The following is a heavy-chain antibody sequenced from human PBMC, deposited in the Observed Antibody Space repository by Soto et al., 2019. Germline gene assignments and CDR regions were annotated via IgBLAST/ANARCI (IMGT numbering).Heavy chain of an antibody. CDR2: IKTNTDGGTA. D-gene: IGHD6-19*01. V-gene: IGHV3-15*07. J-gene: IGHJ4*02. CDR3: TTYNGWARIDY. CDR1: GISFINTW. Sequence: ESGGGLVKPGGSLRLSCATSGISFINTWRNWVRQAPGKGLEWVGRIKTNTDGGTADFATPVKGRFTISRDDSKNTMFLQMNSLETEDTAVYYCTTYNGWARIDYWGRGTLVTVSS.